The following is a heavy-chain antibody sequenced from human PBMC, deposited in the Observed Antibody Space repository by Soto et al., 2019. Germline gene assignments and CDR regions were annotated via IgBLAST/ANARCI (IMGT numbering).Heavy chain of an antibody. CDR3: ARERTGTTSMDV. J-gene: IGHJ6*02. Sequence: QVQLVLSGAEVKKPGASVKVSCKASGYTFTSYDINWVRQATGQGLEWMGWMNPNSGNTGYALKFQGRVTMTRNTSISTAYMELSSLRSEDTAVYYCARERTGTTSMDVWGQGTTVTVSS. CDR1: GYTFTSYD. CDR2: MNPNSGNT. V-gene: IGHV1-8*01. D-gene: IGHD1-1*01.